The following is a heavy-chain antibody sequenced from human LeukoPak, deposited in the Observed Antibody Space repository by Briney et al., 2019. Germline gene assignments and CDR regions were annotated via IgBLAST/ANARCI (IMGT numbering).Heavy chain of an antibody. CDR3: ARDLGALERITIFGVAANWFDP. Sequence: SETLSLTCTVSGGSTSSYYWSWIRQPPGKGLEWIGYIYYSGSTNYNPSLKSRVTISVDTSKNQFSLKLSSVTAADTAVYYCARDLGALERITIFGVAANWFDPWGQGTLVTVSS. CDR1: GGSTSSYY. J-gene: IGHJ5*02. CDR2: IYYSGST. V-gene: IGHV4-59*01. D-gene: IGHD3-3*01.